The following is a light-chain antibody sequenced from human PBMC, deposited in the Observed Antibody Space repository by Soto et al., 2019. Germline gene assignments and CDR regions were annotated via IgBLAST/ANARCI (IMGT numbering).Light chain of an antibody. CDR3: YSYAGGSTLYV. CDR2: EVS. Sequence: QSVLTQPASVSGSPGQSITISCTGTSSDIGNYNLVSWYQQHPGKAPKLLIYEVSKRPSGDSDRFSGSKSGNTASLTISGLQPEDEADYYCYSYAGGSTLYVFGTGTKVPVL. V-gene: IGLV2-23*02. J-gene: IGLJ1*01. CDR1: SSDIGNYNL.